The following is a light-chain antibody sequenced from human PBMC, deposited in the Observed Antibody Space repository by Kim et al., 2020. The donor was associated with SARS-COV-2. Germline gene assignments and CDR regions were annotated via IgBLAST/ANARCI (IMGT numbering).Light chain of an antibody. V-gene: IGLV1-44*01. J-gene: IGLJ2*01. CDR1: TSNIETNT. Sequence: QSVLTQPPSVSGTPGQRVSISCSGSTSNIETNTVNWYQQLPGAAPKLLIHTNNQRPSGVPDRFSGSRFGTSASLTISGLQSEDEADYFCAAWEDSPGGYVVFGGGTQLTVL. CDR3: AAWEDSPGGYVV. CDR2: TNN.